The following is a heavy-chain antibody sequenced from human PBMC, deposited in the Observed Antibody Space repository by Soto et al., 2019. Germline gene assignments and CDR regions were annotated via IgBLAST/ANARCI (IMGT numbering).Heavy chain of an antibody. CDR2: IYHSGST. Sequence: QVQLQESGPGLVKPSETLSLTCAVSGYSISSGYYWGWIRQPPGKGLEWIGSIYHSGSTYYNPSLKSRVTISVDTSKNQFSLKLSSVTAADTAVYYCARDRGARGGSYLWFYYYYGMDVWGQGTTVTVSS. J-gene: IGHJ6*02. CDR1: GYSISSGYY. V-gene: IGHV4-38-2*02. D-gene: IGHD1-26*01. CDR3: ARDRGARGGSYLWFYYYYGMDV.